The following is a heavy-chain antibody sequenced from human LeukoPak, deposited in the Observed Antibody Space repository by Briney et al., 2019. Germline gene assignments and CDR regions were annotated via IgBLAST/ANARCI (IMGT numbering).Heavy chain of an antibody. V-gene: IGHV3-23*01. J-gene: IGHJ6*03. Sequence: GGSLRLSCAGSGFSFDISGMSWVRQPPGKGLEWVSTISGSGGSTYYADSVKGRFTISRDKSKNTLYLQMNSLRAEDTAVYYCAKEEWGFGEFPLFMDVWGKGTTVTISS. CDR1: GFSFDISG. CDR3: AKEEWGFGEFPLFMDV. D-gene: IGHD3-10*01. CDR2: ISGSGGST.